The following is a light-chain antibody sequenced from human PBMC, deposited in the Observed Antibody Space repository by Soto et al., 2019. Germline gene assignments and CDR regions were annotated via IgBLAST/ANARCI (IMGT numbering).Light chain of an antibody. V-gene: IGLV2-8*01. Sequence: QSALTQPPSASGSPGQSVTISCTGTSSDIGSYNFVSWYQQYPGKAPKLMIYEVTKRPSGVPDHFSGSKSGNTASLTVSGLQAEDEADYYCTSYADDSNHVFGTGTKLTVL. CDR3: TSYADDSNHV. J-gene: IGLJ1*01. CDR2: EVT. CDR1: SSDIGSYNF.